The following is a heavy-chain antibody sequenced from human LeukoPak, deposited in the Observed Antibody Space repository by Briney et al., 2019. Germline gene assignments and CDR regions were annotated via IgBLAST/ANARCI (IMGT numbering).Heavy chain of an antibody. V-gene: IGHV1-69*01. CDR3: AGLVAAKDY. CDR1: AGTFSSYA. Sequence: ASETLSCNSSAGTFSSYAISWVRQAPGQGLEWMGGIIPIFGTANYAQKFQGRVTITADESTSTAYMELSSLRSEDTAVYYCAGLVAAKDYWGQGTLVTVSS. CDR2: IIPIFGTA. J-gene: IGHJ4*02. D-gene: IGHD2-15*01.